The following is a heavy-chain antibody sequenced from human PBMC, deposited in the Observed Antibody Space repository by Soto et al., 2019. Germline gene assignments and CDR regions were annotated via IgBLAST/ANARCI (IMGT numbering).Heavy chain of an antibody. CDR3: ARGRIMITFGGVIAQYNWFDP. V-gene: IGHV4-34*01. D-gene: IGHD3-16*02. CDR2: INHSGST. J-gene: IGHJ5*02. CDR1: GGSFSGYY. Sequence: PSETLSLTCAVYGGSFSGYYWSWIRQPPGKGLEWIGEINHSGSTNYNPSLKSRVTISVDTSKNQFSLKLSSVTAADTAVYYCARGRIMITFGGVIAQYNWFDPWGQGTLVTVS.